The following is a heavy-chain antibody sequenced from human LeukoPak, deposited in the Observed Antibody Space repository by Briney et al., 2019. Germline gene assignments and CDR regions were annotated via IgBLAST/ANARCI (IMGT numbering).Heavy chain of an antibody. CDR1: GYTFTSYY. CDR3: ARDYHGSGSLTTFDY. J-gene: IGHJ4*02. Sequence: GASVKVSCKASGYTFTSYYMYWVRQAPGQGLEWMGIINPRGGSATSAQRFQGRVTLTRDTSTSTVYMELSSLRSEHTAVYYCARDYHGSGSLTTFDYWGQGTLVTVSS. V-gene: IGHV1-46*01. D-gene: IGHD3-10*01. CDR2: INPRGGSA.